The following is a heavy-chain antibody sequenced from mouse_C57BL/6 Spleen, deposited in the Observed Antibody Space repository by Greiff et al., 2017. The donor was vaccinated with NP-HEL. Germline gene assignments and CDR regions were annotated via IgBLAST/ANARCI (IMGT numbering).Heavy chain of an antibody. CDR3: ARPHYYGSSGWYFDV. D-gene: IGHD1-1*01. V-gene: IGHV1-69*01. Sequence: QVQLQQPGAELVMPGASVKLSCKASGYTFTSYWMHWVKQRPGQGLEWIGEIDPSDSYTNYNQKFKGKSTLTVDKSSSTAYTQLSSLTSEDSAVYYCARPHYYGSSGWYFDVWGTGTTVTVSS. CDR1: GYTFTSYW. CDR2: IDPSDSYT. J-gene: IGHJ1*03.